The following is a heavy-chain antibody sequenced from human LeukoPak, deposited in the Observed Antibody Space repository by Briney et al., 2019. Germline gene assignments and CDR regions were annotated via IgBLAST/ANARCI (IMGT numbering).Heavy chain of an antibody. J-gene: IGHJ4*02. CDR1: GGSISSNNW. CDR2: IFHSGST. CDR3: ARDGFGRFGELLSLFDY. D-gene: IGHD3-10*01. Sequence: PSETLSLTCVVSGGSISSNNWWSWVRQPPGKGLEWIGEIFHSGSTNYNPSLKSRVTISVDKSKNQFSLKLSSVTAADTAVYYCARDGFGRFGELLSLFDYWGQGTLVTVSS. V-gene: IGHV4-4*02.